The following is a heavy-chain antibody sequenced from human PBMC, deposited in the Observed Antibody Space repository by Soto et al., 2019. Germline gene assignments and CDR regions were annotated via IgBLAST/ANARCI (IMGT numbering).Heavy chain of an antibody. V-gene: IGHV3-74*01. CDR2: INSDGSST. CDR3: ARGRPTVTTRRYYGMDV. D-gene: IGHD4-17*01. Sequence: QPGGSLRLSCAASGFTFSNAWMNWVRQAPGKGLVWVSRINSDGSSTSYADSVKGRFTISRDNAKNTLYLQMNSLRAEDTAVYYCARGRPTVTTRRYYGMDVWGQGTTVTVSS. J-gene: IGHJ6*02. CDR1: GFTFSNAW.